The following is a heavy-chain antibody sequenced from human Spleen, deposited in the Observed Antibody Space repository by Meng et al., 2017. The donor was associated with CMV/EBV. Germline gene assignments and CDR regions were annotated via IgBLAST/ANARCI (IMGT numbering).Heavy chain of an antibody. CDR2: IYSGGSST. CDR1: GFTFSSYW. V-gene: IGHV3-23*03. CDR3: AKGGTIFGVVTYYFDY. J-gene: IGHJ4*02. D-gene: IGHD3-3*01. Sequence: GFTFSSYWMHWVRQAPGKGLEWVSVIYSGGSSTYYADSVKGRFTISRDNSKNTLYLQMNSLRAEDTAVYYCAKGGTIFGVVTYYFDYWGQGTLVTVSS.